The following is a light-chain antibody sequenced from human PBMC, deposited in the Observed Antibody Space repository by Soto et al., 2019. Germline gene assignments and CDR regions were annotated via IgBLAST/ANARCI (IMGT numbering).Light chain of an antibody. Sequence: QSALTQPAAVSGSPGQSITISCTGTSSDVGAYKYVSWYQQHPGKAPKLIIYGVSNRPSGVSNRFSGSKSGNTAFLTISGLQPEDEADYYCSSFTGTTTLDVFGPGTKVTVL. J-gene: IGLJ1*01. CDR3: SSFTGTTTLDV. V-gene: IGLV2-14*03. CDR2: GVS. CDR1: SSDVGAYKY.